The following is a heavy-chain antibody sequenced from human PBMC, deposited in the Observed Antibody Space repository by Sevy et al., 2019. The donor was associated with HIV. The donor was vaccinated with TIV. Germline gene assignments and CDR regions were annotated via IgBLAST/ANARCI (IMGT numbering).Heavy chain of an antibody. CDR2: IKQDGSDK. V-gene: IGHV3-7*01. J-gene: IGHJ4*02. Sequence: GESLKISCAASGFTLSNYWMSWVHQATGKGLEWVANIKQDGSDKYYVDSVKGRFTISRDNAKNSLYLQMNSLRAEDTAVYYCARDLYSGSYYENYWGQGTLVTVSS. D-gene: IGHD1-26*01. CDR1: GFTLSNYW. CDR3: ARDLYSGSYYENY.